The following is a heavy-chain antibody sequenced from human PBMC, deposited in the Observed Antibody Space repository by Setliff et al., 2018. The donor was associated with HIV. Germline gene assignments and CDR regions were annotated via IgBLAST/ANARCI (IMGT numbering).Heavy chain of an antibody. CDR1: GYTFTSYG. D-gene: IGHD6-19*01. Sequence: ASVKVSCKASGYTFTSYGISWVRQAPGQGLEWMGWISAYNGNTNYAQQLQGRVTLTTDTSTTTAYMELRSLRADDTALYYCARYASYTSDWREAFDIWGQGTMVTVSS. J-gene: IGHJ3*02. V-gene: IGHV1-18*01. CDR3: ARYASYTSDWREAFDI. CDR2: ISAYNGNT.